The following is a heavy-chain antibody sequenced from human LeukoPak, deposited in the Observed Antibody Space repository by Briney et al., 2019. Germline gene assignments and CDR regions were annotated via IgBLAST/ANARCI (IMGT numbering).Heavy chain of an antibody. Sequence: GGSLRLSCAASGFTFSIYAMSWVRQAPGKGLEWVSAFSGSGGSTYYADSVKGRFTISRDNSKNTLYLQMNSLRAEDTAVYYCASCPGIAVAGLYYWGQGTLVTVSS. CDR2: FSGSGGST. J-gene: IGHJ4*02. CDR1: GFTFSIYA. D-gene: IGHD6-19*01. V-gene: IGHV3-23*01. CDR3: ASCPGIAVAGLYY.